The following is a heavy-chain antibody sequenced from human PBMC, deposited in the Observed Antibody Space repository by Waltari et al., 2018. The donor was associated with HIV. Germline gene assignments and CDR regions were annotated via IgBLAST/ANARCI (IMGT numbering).Heavy chain of an antibody. D-gene: IGHD3-10*01. CDR1: GGTFISYS. Sequence: QVQLVQSGAEVKKPGSSVRVSCKASGGTFISYSINWVRQVPGQGLEWLGRINPMSETANTTQKFHGRMTITADESTSTAYMVLRNLKADDTAVYFCASARETMGVDFDSWGQGTRVNVSS. J-gene: IGHJ4*02. CDR3: ASARETMGVDFDS. CDR2: INPMSETA. V-gene: IGHV1-69*08.